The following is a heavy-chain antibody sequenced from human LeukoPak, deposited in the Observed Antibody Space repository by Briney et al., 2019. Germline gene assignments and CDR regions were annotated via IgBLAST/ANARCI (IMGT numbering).Heavy chain of an antibody. J-gene: IGHJ4*02. D-gene: IGHD6-19*01. CDR1: GFTFDDYA. V-gene: IGHV3-43*02. CDR2: ISGDGDST. CDR3: AKDSAVAGPYYFDY. Sequence: GGSLRLSCAASGFTFDDYAMHWVRQAPGKGLEWVSLISGDGDSTYYADSVKGRFTISRDNSKNSLYLQMNSLRTEDTALYYCAKDSAVAGPYYFDYWGPGTLVTVSS.